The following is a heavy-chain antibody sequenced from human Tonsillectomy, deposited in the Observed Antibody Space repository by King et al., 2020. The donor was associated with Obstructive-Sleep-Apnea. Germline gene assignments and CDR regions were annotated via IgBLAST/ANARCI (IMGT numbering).Heavy chain of an antibody. Sequence: QLQESGPGLVKPSETLSLTCTVSGYSISSGYYWGWIRQPPGKGLEWIGNIYHSGSTYYNPSLKSRVTISVDTPKNKFSLKPSSVTAADTAVYYCARTLYDALDAFDIWGQGTMVTVSS. D-gene: IGHD2-8*01. CDR3: ARTLYDALDAFDI. CDR2: IYHSGST. CDR1: GYSISSGYY. J-gene: IGHJ3*02. V-gene: IGHV4-38-2*02.